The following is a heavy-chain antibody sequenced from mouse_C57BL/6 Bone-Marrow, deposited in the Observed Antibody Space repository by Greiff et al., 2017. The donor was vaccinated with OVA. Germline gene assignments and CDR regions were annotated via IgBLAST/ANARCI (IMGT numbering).Heavy chain of an antibody. CDR3: VREGYDGYRNY. Sequence: EVQVVESGGGLVQPKGSLKLSCAASGFSFNTYAMNWVRQAPGKGLEWVARIRSKSNNYATYYADSVKDRFTISRDDSESMLYLQMNNLKTEDTAMYYCVREGYDGYRNYWGQGTSVTVSS. CDR1: GFSFNTYA. CDR2: IRSKSNNYAT. V-gene: IGHV10-1*01. D-gene: IGHD2-3*01. J-gene: IGHJ4*01.